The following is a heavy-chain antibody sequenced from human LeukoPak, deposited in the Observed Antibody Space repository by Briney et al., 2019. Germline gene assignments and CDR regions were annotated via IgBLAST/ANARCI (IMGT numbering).Heavy chain of an antibody. Sequence: PSETLSLTCTVSGDSISSGDYYWRWIRQPPGKGLEWIGYIYYSGNTFYNPSLKSRVTISVDTSKNQFSLKLSSVAAADTAVYYCVRARYDLWSDYLGYYFDYWGQGTLVTVSS. D-gene: IGHD3-3*01. CDR1: GDSISSGDYY. CDR2: IYYSGNT. J-gene: IGHJ4*02. CDR3: VRARYDLWSDYLGYYFDY. V-gene: IGHV4-30-4*08.